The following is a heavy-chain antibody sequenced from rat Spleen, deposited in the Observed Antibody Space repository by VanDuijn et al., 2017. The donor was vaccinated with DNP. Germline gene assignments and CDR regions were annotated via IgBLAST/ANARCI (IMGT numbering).Heavy chain of an antibody. D-gene: IGHD1-5*01. Sequence: EVQLVESGGGLVQPGRSLKLSCAASGFTFSDYYMAWVRPAPTKGLEWVAYISYDGGSTYYGDSVKGRFTISRDNAKSTLYLQRNSLRSEDRATYYCARGGGTTAMDAWGQGTSVTVSS. J-gene: IGHJ4*01. CDR1: GFTFSDYY. CDR3: ARGGGTTAMDA. V-gene: IGHV5-22*01. CDR2: ISYDGGST.